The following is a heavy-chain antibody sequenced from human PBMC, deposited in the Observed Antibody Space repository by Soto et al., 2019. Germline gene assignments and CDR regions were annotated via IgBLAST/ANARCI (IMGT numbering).Heavy chain of an antibody. V-gene: IGHV3-21*01. CDR1: GFTFSSYS. CDR2: ISSSSSYI. D-gene: IGHD3-16*02. J-gene: IGHJ4*02. Sequence: RLSCAASGFTFSSYSMNWVRPAPGKGLEWVSSISSSSSYIYYADSVKGRFTISRDNAKNSLYLQMNSLRAEDTAVYYCARGFKGRGVWGSYRYGLYYFDYWGQGTLVTVSS. CDR3: ARGFKGRGVWGSYRYGLYYFDY.